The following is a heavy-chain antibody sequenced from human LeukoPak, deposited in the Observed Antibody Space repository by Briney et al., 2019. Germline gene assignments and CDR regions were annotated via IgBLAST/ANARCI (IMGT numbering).Heavy chain of an antibody. J-gene: IGHJ5*02. D-gene: IGHD5-12*01. CDR2: IYFSGST. CDR1: GGSISNKNYY. Sequence: SQTLSLTCTVSGGSISNKNYYWSWIRQPAGKGLEWIGRIYFSGSTNYNPSLKSRVTISVDTSKNQFSLNLYSVTAADTAVYYCARGNIVATISTLYNWFDPWGPGTLVTVSS. V-gene: IGHV4-61*02. CDR3: ARGNIVATISTLYNWFDP.